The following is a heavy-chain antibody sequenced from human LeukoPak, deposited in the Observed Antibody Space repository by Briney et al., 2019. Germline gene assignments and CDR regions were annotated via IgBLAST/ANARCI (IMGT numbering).Heavy chain of an antibody. V-gene: IGHV4-4*07. D-gene: IGHD4-23*01. CDR2: KSVSGHT. CDR3: ARGKVDYGGNFDH. J-gene: IGHJ4*02. Sequence: SETLSLTCTVSGGSISNYYWNWIRQPAGKGLEWIGRKSVSGHTNYRSSLESRVTISVDTSKNQFSLKMTSVTAADTAVHYCARGKVDYGGNFDHWGQGTLVTVSS. CDR1: GGSISNYY.